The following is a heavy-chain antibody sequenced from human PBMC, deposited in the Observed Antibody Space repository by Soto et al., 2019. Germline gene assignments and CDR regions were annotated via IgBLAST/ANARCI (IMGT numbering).Heavy chain of an antibody. CDR2: INPSDSYT. D-gene: IGHD5-12*01. V-gene: IGHV5-10-1*01. J-gene: IGHJ6*02. CDR1: GYRFTNYW. Sequence: GESLKISCKGSGYRFTNYWIGWVRQMPGKGLEWMGRINPSDSYTNYSPSFQGHVTISADKSISTAYLQWSSLKASDTAMYYCARLAMATRRGYYGMDVWGQGTTVTVYS. CDR3: ARLAMATRRGYYGMDV.